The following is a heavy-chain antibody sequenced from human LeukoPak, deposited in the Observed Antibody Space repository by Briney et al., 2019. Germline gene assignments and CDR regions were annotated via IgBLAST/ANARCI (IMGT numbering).Heavy chain of an antibody. Sequence: ASVKVSCKASGYTFTSYDINWVRQATGQGLEWMGWMNPNSGNTGYAQKFQGRVTMTRNTSISTAYMELSSLRSDDTAVYYCASGPGYRVINDAFDIWGQGTMVTVSS. CDR3: ASGPGYRVINDAFDI. V-gene: IGHV1-8*01. CDR1: GYTFTSYD. CDR2: MNPNSGNT. J-gene: IGHJ3*02. D-gene: IGHD3-10*01.